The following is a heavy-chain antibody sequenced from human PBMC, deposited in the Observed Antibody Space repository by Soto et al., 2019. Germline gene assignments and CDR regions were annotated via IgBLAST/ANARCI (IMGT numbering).Heavy chain of an antibody. CDR3: ATERTGAYRGLYHY. CDR2: INPSGGST. CDR1: GYTFTSYS. Sequence: ASVKVSCKTSGYTFTSYSMHWVRQAPGQGLGWVGIINPSGGSTSSAQKFQGRVTMTRDTSTSTVYMELSRLRSEDTAMYYCATERTGAYRGLYHYWGQGSLVTASS. D-gene: IGHD5-12*01. V-gene: IGHV1-46*01. J-gene: IGHJ4*02.